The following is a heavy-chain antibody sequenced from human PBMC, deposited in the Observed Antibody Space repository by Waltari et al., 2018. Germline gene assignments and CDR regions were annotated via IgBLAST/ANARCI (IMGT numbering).Heavy chain of an antibody. CDR1: GFIFGNYD. CDR3: AKDLTGWGAFDI. CDR2: LSGSAALT. Sequence: EVQLLESGGGLVQPGGSLRLPCIASGFIFGNYDMNWVRQVPGRGLEWVSRLSGSAALTDYADSVKGRFIISRENSKNTLFLQMNSLRAEDTAIYYCAKDLTGWGAFDIWGQGTMVTVSS. J-gene: IGHJ3*02. D-gene: IGHD1-20*01. V-gene: IGHV3-23*01.